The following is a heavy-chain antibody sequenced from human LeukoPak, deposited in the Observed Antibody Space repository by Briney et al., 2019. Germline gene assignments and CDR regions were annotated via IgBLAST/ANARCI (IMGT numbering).Heavy chain of an antibody. CDR2: ISAYNGNT. J-gene: IGHJ5*02. CDR1: GYTFTSYG. D-gene: IGHD2-21*02. Sequence: ASVKVSCKASGYTFTSYGISWVRQAPGQGLEWMGWISAYNGNTNYAQKLQGRVTMTTDTSTSTAYMELRSLRSGDTAVYYCAHVVCGGDCWSYPWGQGTLVTLSS. CDR3: AHVVCGGDCWSYP. V-gene: IGHV1-18*01.